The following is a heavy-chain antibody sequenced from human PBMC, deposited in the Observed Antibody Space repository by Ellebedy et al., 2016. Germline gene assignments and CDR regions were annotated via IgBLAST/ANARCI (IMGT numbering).Heavy chain of an antibody. V-gene: IGHV4-30-2*01. CDR1: GGSITSGGYS. J-gene: IGHJ4*02. CDR2: IYNSGTS. CDR3: ARGNRIILPWGVSTYSLDF. Sequence: SETLSLXXNVSGGSITSGGYSWSWIRQPPGKGLEWLGYIYNSGTSHYNPSFQSRVTLSMDGSKNHFSLKLTSMTAADTAVYYCARGNRIILPWGVSTYSLDFWGRGTLVTVSS. D-gene: IGHD3-10*01.